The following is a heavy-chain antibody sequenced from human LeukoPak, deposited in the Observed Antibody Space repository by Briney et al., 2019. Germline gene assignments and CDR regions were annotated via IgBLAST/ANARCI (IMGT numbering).Heavy chain of an antibody. CDR3: AKRGVAIRVVLVGFHKEAYYFDS. Sequence: GGSLRLSCAVSGVTLSNYGMSWVRQAPGKGLEWFAGISGSGGGTVYADSVKGRFTISRDNPKNTLYLQMNSLRAEDTAVYFCAKRGVAIRVVLVGFHKEAYYFDSWGQGALVTVSS. CDR2: ISGSGGGT. CDR1: GVTLSNYG. D-gene: IGHD3-10*01. V-gene: IGHV3-23*01. J-gene: IGHJ4*02.